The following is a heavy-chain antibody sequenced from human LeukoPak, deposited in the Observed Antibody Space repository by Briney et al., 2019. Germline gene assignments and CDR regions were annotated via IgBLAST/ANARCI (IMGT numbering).Heavy chain of an antibody. Sequence: GGSLRLSCAASGFTFSSYWMSWGRQAPGKGLEPVANIDRDGSEKYYVDSVKGRFTISRDNAKNSLYLQMNSLRVEDMAVYYCARAHVTGVDAFDMWGQGTMVTVSS. J-gene: IGHJ3*02. D-gene: IGHD2-21*02. CDR2: IDRDGSEK. CDR1: GFTFSSYW. V-gene: IGHV3-7*01. CDR3: ARAHVTGVDAFDM.